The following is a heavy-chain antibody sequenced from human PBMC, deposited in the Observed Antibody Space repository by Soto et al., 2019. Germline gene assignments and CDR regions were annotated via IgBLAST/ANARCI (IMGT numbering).Heavy chain of an antibody. CDR2: ISGSGGST. CDR1: GFTFSSYA. J-gene: IGHJ4*02. CDR3: AKQTRAMVRGGYFDY. Sequence: EVQLLESGGGLVQPGGSLRLSCAASGFTFSSYAMSWVRQAPGKGLEWVSAISGSGGSTYYADSVKGRFTISRDNSKNTLYLQMNSLSAEDTAVYYCAKQTRAMVRGGYFDYWGQGTLVTVSS. V-gene: IGHV3-23*01. D-gene: IGHD3-10*01.